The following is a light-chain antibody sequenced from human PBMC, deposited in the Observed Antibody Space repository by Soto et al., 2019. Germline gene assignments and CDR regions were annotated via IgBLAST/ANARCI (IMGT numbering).Light chain of an antibody. J-gene: IGKJ1*01. V-gene: IGKV1-5*01. Sequence: DIQMTQSPSTLSASVGDRVTITCRASQSISSWLAWYQQKPGKAPKLLIYDASSLESGVPSRFSGSGSGTEFPLTISSLQHDDFSTYYYQQYNSYWTFGQGTKVEIK. CDR1: QSISSW. CDR3: QQYNSYWT. CDR2: DAS.